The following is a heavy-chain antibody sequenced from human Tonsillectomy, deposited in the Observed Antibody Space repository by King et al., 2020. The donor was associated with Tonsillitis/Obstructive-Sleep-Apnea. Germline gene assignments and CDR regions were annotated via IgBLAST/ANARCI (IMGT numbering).Heavy chain of an antibody. D-gene: IGHD2-15*01. CDR1: GGSFSGYY. CDR2: INHSGST. CDR3: ATRNPPRGSTRMKVWYFAL. Sequence: VQLQQWGAGLLKPSETLSLTCAVYGGSFSGYYWSWIRQPPGKGLEWIGEINHSGSTNYNPSLKSRVTISVDTSKNQFSLKLSSVTAADTAVYYCATRNPPRGSTRMKVWYFALWGRGTLVTVSS. V-gene: IGHV4-34*01. J-gene: IGHJ2*01.